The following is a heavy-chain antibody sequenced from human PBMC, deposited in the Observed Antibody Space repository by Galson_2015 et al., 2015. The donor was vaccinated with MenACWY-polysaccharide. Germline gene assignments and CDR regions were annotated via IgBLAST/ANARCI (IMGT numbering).Heavy chain of an antibody. D-gene: IGHD3-22*01. V-gene: IGHV3-7*01. Sequence: SLRLSCAASGFTFSSYWMSWVHQAPGKGLEWVANIKQDGSEKYYVDSVKGRFTISRDNAKNSLYLQMNSLRAEDTAVYYCARDGYDSSGYYRYWGQGTLVTVSS. CDR2: IKQDGSEK. CDR1: GFTFSSYW. CDR3: ARDGYDSSGYYRY. J-gene: IGHJ4*02.